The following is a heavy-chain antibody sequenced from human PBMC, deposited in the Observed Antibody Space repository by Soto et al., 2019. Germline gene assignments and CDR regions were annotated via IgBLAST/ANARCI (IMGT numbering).Heavy chain of an antibody. CDR1: GFTFSSYW. D-gene: IGHD6-19*01. CDR3: AVAVAGPAAIGY. V-gene: IGHV3-74*01. J-gene: IGHJ4*02. Sequence: GGSLRLSCAASGFTFSSYWMHWVRQAPGKGLVWVSRINSDGSSTSYADSVKGRFTISRDNAKNTLYLQMNSLRAEDTAVYYCAVAVAGPAAIGYWGQGTLVTVSS. CDR2: INSDGSST.